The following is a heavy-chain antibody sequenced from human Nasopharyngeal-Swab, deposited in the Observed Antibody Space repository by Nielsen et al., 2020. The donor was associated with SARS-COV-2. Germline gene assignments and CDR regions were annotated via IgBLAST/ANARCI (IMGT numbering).Heavy chain of an antibody. V-gene: IGHV3-69-1*01. CDR2: ISSSSYI. Sequence: VRQAPGKGLEWVSSISSSSYIYYADSVKGRFTISRDNAKNSLYLQMNSLRAEDTAVYYCARDWGVPSDYWGQGTLVTVSS. J-gene: IGHJ4*02. CDR3: ARDWGVPSDY. D-gene: IGHD3-16*01.